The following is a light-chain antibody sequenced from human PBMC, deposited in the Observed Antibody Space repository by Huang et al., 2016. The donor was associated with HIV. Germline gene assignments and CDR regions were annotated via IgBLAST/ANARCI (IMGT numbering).Light chain of an antibody. CDR2: LAS. J-gene: IGKJ2*01. V-gene: IGKV2-28*01. CDR1: QSLLDSNRYNY. Sequence: DIVMTQSALFLPVPPGEAASISCMSSQSLLDSNRYNYLSWYLQKPGQSPHLLISLASNRAPGVPDRFSGSGSGSHFTLKISRVEAEDAGVYYCMQDLQTPYTFGQGTKLEIK. CDR3: MQDLQTPYT.